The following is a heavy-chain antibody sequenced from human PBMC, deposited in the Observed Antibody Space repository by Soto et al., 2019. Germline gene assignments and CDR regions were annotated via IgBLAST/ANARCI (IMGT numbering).Heavy chain of an antibody. V-gene: IGHV4-39*01. D-gene: IGHD5-12*01. CDR2: IYYSGST. Sequence: SETLSLTCTVSSGSISSSSYYWGWIRQPPGKGLEWIGSIYYSGSTYYNPSLKSRVTISVDTSKNQFSLKLSSVTAADTAVYYCARPGYSGYEAFDYWGQGTLVTVSS. J-gene: IGHJ4*02. CDR3: ARPGYSGYEAFDY. CDR1: SGSISSSSYY.